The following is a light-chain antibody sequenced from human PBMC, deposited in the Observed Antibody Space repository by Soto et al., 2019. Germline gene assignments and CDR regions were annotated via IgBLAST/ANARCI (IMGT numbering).Light chain of an antibody. CDR3: QQANSFPFT. CDR1: QAISSW. Sequence: DIQMTQSPSSVSASVGDRVTITCRAGQAISSWLAWYQQKPGKAPKLLIYAASSLQSGVPSRFSGSGSGTDFTLTIRSLQPEDFATYYCQQANSFPFTFGQGTRLEIK. V-gene: IGKV1-12*02. J-gene: IGKJ5*01. CDR2: AAS.